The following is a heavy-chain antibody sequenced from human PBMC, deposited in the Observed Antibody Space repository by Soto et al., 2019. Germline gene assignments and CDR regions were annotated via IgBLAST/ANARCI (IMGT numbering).Heavy chain of an antibody. Sequence: GGSLRLSCSACGFTFSNSAMHWVRQAPGKGLEYVSAISNNGGNTYYADSVKGRFTISRDNSKNTLYLQMSSLRAEDTAVYYCVKGGPTNFRPSGAFDIWGQGTMVTVSS. CDR2: ISNNGGNT. J-gene: IGHJ3*02. CDR3: VKGGPTNFRPSGAFDI. CDR1: GFTFSNSA. V-gene: IGHV3-64D*06. D-gene: IGHD6-6*01.